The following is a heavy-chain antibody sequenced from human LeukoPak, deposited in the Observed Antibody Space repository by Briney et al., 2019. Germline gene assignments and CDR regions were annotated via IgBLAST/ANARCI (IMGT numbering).Heavy chain of an antibody. Sequence: SVKVSCKASGGTFSSYAISWVRQAPGQGLEWMGGIIPIFGTANYAQKFQGRVTITADESTSTAYMELSSLRSEDTAVYYCARGGPLGRANAFDIWGQGTMVTVSS. V-gene: IGHV1-69*13. CDR2: IIPIFGTA. J-gene: IGHJ3*02. CDR1: GGTFSSYA. D-gene: IGHD3-16*01. CDR3: ARGGPLGRANAFDI.